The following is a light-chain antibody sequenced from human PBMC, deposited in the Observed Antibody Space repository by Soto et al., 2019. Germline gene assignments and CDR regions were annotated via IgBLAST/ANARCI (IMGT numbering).Light chain of an antibody. V-gene: IGKV3-20*01. Sequence: EIVLTQSPGTLSLSPGERATLSCRASQSVSRSYLAWYQQKPGQAPRLLIYGASSRATGIPDRFSGSGSGTDFTLTISRLEPEDFAVYYFQQYCSSPLTFGGGTKVEIK. CDR3: QQYCSSPLT. J-gene: IGKJ4*01. CDR1: QSVSRSY. CDR2: GAS.